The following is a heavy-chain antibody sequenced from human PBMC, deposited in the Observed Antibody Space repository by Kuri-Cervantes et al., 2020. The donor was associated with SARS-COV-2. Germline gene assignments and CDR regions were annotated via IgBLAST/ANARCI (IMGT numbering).Heavy chain of an antibody. J-gene: IGHJ5*02. D-gene: IGHD2-8*01. CDR3: AREYCTNGVCYRIGGNWFDP. Sequence: SVKVSCKASGGTLSSYAISWVRQAPGQGLEWMGGIIPIFGTANYTQKFQGRVTITADKSTSTAYMELSSLRSEDTAVYYCAREYCTNGVCYRIGGNWFDPWGQGTLVTVSS. V-gene: IGHV1-69*06. CDR1: GGTLSSYA. CDR2: IIPIFGTA.